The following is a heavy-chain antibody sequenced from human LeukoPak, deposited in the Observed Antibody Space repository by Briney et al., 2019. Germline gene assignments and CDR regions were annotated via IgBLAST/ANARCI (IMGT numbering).Heavy chain of an antibody. CDR2: VNEDGGEK. CDR1: GFTFSRCW. D-gene: IGHD3-10*01. V-gene: IGHV3-7*01. J-gene: IGHJ6*03. CDR3: ARDKAVRGQQLGGDYYYYYMDV. Sequence: PGGSLTLSCVVSGFTFSRCWMRWVRQPPGRGLEGVAKVNEDGGEKYYVDSVKGRFTISRGNAKSSLYLQPNSLRAEDRAVYSCARDKAVRGQQLGGDYYYYYMDVWGKGTTVTVSS.